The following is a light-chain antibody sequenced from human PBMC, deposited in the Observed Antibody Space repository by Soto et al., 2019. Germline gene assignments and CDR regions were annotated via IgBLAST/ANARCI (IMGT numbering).Light chain of an antibody. CDR3: LEDYNYPFT. V-gene: IGKV1-6*01. CDR2: GAS. Sequence: AIQMTKSPSSLSGSVGDRVTITCQTSQDIRKDLAWYQQKPGKAPQILIYGASTLQTGVASRFSGSGSATDFTLTISSLQPEDSAAYCCLEDYNYPFTVGQGTKVDIK. CDR1: QDIRKD. J-gene: IGKJ2*01.